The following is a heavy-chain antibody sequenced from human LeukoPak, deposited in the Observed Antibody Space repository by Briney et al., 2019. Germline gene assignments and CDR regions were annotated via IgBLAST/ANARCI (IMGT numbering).Heavy chain of an antibody. V-gene: IGHV3-21*01. J-gene: IGHJ3*02. CDR3: ARDCAPEAFDI. CDR1: GFTFSTYA. D-gene: IGHD1-14*01. Sequence: PGGSLRLSCAASGFTFSTYAMSWVRQAPGKGLEWVSSISSSSSYIYYADSVKGRFTISRDNAKNSLYLQMNGLRAEDTAVYYCARDCAPEAFDIWGQGAMVTVAS. CDR2: ISSSSSYI.